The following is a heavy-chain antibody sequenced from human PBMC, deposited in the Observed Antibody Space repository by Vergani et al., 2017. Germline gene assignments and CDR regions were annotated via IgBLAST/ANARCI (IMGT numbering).Heavy chain of an antibody. D-gene: IGHD3-10*01. J-gene: IGHJ4*02. CDR1: GYTFTSYY. CDR2: INPSGGST. CDR3: ARDGGNYYGSGSYYNVY. Sequence: QVQLVQSGAEVKKPGASVKVSRKASGYTFTSYYMHWVRQAPGQGLEWMGIINPSGGSTSYAQKFQGRVTMTRDTSTSTVYMELSSLRSEDTAVYYCARDGGNYYGSGSYYNVYWGQGTLVTVSS. V-gene: IGHV1-46*01.